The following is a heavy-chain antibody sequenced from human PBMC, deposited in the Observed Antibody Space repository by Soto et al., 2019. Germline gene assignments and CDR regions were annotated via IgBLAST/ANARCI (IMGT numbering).Heavy chain of an antibody. CDR1: GFAFNKYA. CDR2: ISDTGGST. V-gene: IGHV3-64D*06. J-gene: IGHJ6*02. Sequence: GGSLRLSCSASGFAFNKYAVHGVRQAPGTGLGYVSGISDTGGSTVNADSVRGRFSISRDNSRETLFLQMSSLRAEDTAVYYCARETGHALDRYYYYYGMDVWGQGTTVTVSS. D-gene: IGHD1-1*01. CDR3: ARETGHALDRYYYYYGMDV.